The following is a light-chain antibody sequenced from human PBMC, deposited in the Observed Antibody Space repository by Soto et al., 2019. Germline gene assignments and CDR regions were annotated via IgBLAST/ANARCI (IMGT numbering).Light chain of an antibody. CDR3: VAWDDSLYGPL. CDR2: SNN. CDR1: NSNIGSNT. J-gene: IGLJ2*01. V-gene: IGLV1-44*01. Sequence: QSVLTQPPSASGTPGQRVTISCSGSNSNIGSNTVNWYQQFPGTAPKLLIYSNNQRPSGVPDRFSGSKSGTSASLAISGLQAEDEADYYCVAWDDSLYGPLFGVGTKLTVL.